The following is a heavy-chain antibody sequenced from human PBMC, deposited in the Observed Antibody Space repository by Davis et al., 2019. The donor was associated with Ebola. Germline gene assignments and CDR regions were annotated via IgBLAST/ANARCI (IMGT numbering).Heavy chain of an antibody. CDR1: GFTFSNNA. D-gene: IGHD3-22*01. CDR2: ISGSSLST. V-gene: IGHV3-23*01. CDR3: ARAGFYYESSDYYEYPTWFDP. J-gene: IGHJ5*02. Sequence: GESLKISCAASGFTFSNNAMSWVRQAPGKGLEWVSNISGSSLSTYYADSVKGRFTISRDNAENSVFLQMNSLRAEDTAVYYCARAGFYYESSDYYEYPTWFDPWGQGTLVTVSS.